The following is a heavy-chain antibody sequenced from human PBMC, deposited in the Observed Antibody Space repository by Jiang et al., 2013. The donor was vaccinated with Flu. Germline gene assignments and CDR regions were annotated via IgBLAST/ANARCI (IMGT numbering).Heavy chain of an antibody. Sequence: LLKPSETLSLTCTVSGGSISSYYWSWIRQPPGKGLEWIGYIYYSGSTNYNPSLKSRVTISVDTSKNQFSLKLSSVTAADTAVYYCARAGATTGPYFDLWGRGTLVTVSS. CDR3: ARAGATTGPYFDL. CDR1: GGSISSYY. V-gene: IGHV4-59*01. CDR2: IYYSGST. J-gene: IGHJ2*01. D-gene: IGHD4-17*01.